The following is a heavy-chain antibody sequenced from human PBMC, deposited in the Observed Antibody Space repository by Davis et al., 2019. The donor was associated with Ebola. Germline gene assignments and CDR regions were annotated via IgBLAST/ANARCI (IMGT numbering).Heavy chain of an antibody. D-gene: IGHD6-13*01. CDR1: GGSISSSSYY. V-gene: IGHV4-39*07. CDR3: ASLPNYSSSWYGWFDA. CDR2: IYYSGST. Sequence: MPSETLSLTCTVSGGSISSSSYYWGWIRQPPGKGLEWIGSIYYSGSTYYNPSLKSRVTISVDTSKNQFSLKLSSVTAADTAVYYCASLPNYSSSWYGWFDAWGQGTLVTVSS. J-gene: IGHJ5*02.